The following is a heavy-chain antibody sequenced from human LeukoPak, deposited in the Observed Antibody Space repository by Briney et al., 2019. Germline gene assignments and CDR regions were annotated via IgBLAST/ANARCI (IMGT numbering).Heavy chain of an antibody. D-gene: IGHD4-17*01. CDR3: ARMFGDYGNWFDP. CDR1: GYSISSSNW. CDR2: IYYSGST. Sequence: SDTLSLTCAVSGYSISSSNWWGWIRQPPGKGLEWIGYIYYSGSTYYNPSLKSRVTMSVDTSKNQFSLKLSSVTAVDTAVYYCARMFGDYGNWFDPWGQGTLVTVSS. V-gene: IGHV4-28*01. J-gene: IGHJ5*02.